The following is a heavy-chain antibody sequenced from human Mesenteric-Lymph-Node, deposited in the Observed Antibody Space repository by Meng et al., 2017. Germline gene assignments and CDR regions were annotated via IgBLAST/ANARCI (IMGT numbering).Heavy chain of an antibody. CDR3: ARDRGNIGYDY. V-gene: IGHV4-59*01. J-gene: IGHJ4*02. CDR1: GDSISSYY. CDR2: IYFSGST. Sequence: GQIQESGPGLVKPSETLSLTCTFSGDSISSYYWSWIRQPPGKGLEWIGYIYFSGSTNYNPSLKSRVTISVDTSKNQFSLKLRSVTAADTAVYYCARDRGNIGYDYWGQGTLVTVSS. D-gene: IGHD2/OR15-2a*01.